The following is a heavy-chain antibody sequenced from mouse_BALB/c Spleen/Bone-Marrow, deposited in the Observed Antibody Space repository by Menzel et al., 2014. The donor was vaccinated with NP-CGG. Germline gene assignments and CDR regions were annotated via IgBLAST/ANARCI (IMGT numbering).Heavy chain of an antibody. CDR1: GYTFTSYW. CDR2: IHPYDSET. V-gene: IGHV1-61*01. Sequence: QVQLQQSGAELVRPGASVKLSCKASGYTFTSYWMHWIKQRPGQGLGWIGTIHPYDSETHYNQKFKDKATLTVDKSSSTAYMQLCSLTSEDSAVYYCAREGDYGSRNYFDYWGQGPLSQSPQ. CDR3: AREGDYGSRNYFDY. J-gene: IGHJ2*01. D-gene: IGHD1-1*01.